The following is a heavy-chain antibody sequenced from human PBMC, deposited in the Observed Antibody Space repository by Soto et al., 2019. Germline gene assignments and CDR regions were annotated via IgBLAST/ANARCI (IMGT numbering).Heavy chain of an antibody. D-gene: IGHD2-8*01. CDR2: ISYDGSNK. Sequence: QVQLVESGGGVVQPGRSLRLSCAASGFTFSSYGMHWVRQAPGKGLEWVAVISYDGSNKYYADSVKGRFTISRDNSKNTLYLQMNSLRAEDTAVYYCAKDPQYAKGYYYYYYGMDVWGQGTTVTVSS. CDR3: AKDPQYAKGYYYYYYGMDV. V-gene: IGHV3-30*18. CDR1: GFTFSSYG. J-gene: IGHJ6*02.